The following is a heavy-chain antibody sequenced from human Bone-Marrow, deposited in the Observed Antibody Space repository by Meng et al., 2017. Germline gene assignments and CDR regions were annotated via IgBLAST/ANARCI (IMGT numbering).Heavy chain of an antibody. CDR3: ARKAVAGNFDY. Sequence: QVQLQESGPGLGKPSHTLSLTCTVSGDSISRSNWWSWVRQPPGKGLEWIGEIYHSGNTNYNASLKSRVTLSIDKSKNQFSLKLSSVTAADTAVYYCARKAVAGNFDYWGQGTLVTVSS. D-gene: IGHD6-13*01. CDR2: IYHSGNT. CDR1: GDSISRSNW. J-gene: IGHJ4*02. V-gene: IGHV4-4*02.